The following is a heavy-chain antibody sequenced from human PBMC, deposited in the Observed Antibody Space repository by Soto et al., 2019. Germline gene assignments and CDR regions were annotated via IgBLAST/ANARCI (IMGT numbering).Heavy chain of an antibody. J-gene: IGHJ6*02. CDR3: ARDSIVVVVAATKRNYYYYGMDV. CDR2: IWYDGSNK. Sequence: PGGSLRLSCAASGFTFSSYGMHWVRQAPGKGLEWVAVIWYDGSNKYYADSVKGRFTISRDNSKNTLYLQMNSLRAEDTAVYYCARDSIVVVVAATKRNYYYYGMDVWGQGTTVTVSS. V-gene: IGHV3-33*01. D-gene: IGHD2-15*01. CDR1: GFTFSSYG.